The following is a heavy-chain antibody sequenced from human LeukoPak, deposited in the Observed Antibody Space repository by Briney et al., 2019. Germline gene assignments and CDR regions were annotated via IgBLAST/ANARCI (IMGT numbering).Heavy chain of an antibody. CDR3: VRDFQRSLGS. V-gene: IGHV3-48*01. D-gene: IGHD1-26*01. J-gene: IGHJ5*02. CDR1: GFTFSTFH. CDR2: INYHSQPT. Sequence: GGSLRLSCTASGFTFSTFHMHWVRQAPGKGLEWVSYINYHSQPTYYADSVKGRFTISRDNAKSSLYLQLNDLRAEDTAVYYCVRDFQRSLGSWGQGTPVTVSS.